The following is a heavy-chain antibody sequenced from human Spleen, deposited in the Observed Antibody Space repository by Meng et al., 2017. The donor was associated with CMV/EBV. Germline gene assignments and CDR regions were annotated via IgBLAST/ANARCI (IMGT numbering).Heavy chain of an antibody. V-gene: IGHV4-39*01. Sequence: CSISSSTYYWGWIRQPPGKGLEWIGSIYYSGSTDYNPSLKSRVTISVDTSQNQFSLNLSSVTAADTAVYYCARMIVVVEAVSRWFDPWGQGTLVTVSS. CDR1: CSISSSTYY. CDR2: IYYSGST. J-gene: IGHJ5*02. D-gene: IGHD2-15*01. CDR3: ARMIVVVEAVSRWFDP.